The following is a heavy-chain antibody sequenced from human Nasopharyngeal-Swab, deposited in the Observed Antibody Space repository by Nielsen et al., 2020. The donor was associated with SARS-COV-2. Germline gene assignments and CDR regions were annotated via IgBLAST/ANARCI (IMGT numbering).Heavy chain of an antibody. Sequence: GGSLRLSCAASGFTFRSYAMHWVRQAPGKGLEWVAVISYDGSNKYYADSVKGRFTISRDNSKNTLYLQMNSLRAEDTAVYYCARDYYDSSGYSDYGMDVWGQGTTVTVSS. CDR2: ISYDGSNK. CDR3: ARDYYDSSGYSDYGMDV. J-gene: IGHJ6*02. CDR1: GFTFRSYA. D-gene: IGHD3-22*01. V-gene: IGHV3-30-3*01.